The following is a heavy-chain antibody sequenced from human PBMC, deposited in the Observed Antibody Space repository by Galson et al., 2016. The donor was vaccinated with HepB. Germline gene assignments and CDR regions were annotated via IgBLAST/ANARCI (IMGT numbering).Heavy chain of an antibody. CDR2: IYYSGST. CDR3: ARDQQMDPGLGPTYNWVDP. CDR1: GGSISSYS. J-gene: IGHJ5*02. D-gene: IGHD6-13*01. Sequence: SETLSLTCTVSGGSISSYSWSWIRQPPGKGLEWIGYIYYSGSTNYNPSLKSRVPISVDTSKHQFSLKLSSVTAADTAVYYCARDQQMDPGLGPTYNWVDPWGQGTLVTVSS. V-gene: IGHV4-59*01.